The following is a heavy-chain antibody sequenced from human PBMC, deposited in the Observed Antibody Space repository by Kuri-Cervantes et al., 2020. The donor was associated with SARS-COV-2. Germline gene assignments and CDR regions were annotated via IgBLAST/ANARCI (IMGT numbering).Heavy chain of an antibody. V-gene: IGHV3-53*01. CDR2: IYTGGTT. Sequence: GGSLRLSCAASGFTVSSNYMSWVRQAPGKGLEWVSIIYTGGTTHYADSVKGRFTISRDNSKNTLYLQMNSLRAEDTAIYYCAKGTFDIWGQGTMVTVSS. J-gene: IGHJ3*02. CDR1: GFTVSSNY. CDR3: AKGTFDI.